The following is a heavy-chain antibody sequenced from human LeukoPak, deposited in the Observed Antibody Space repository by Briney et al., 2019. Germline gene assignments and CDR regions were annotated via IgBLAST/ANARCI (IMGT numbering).Heavy chain of an antibody. D-gene: IGHD5-18*01. J-gene: IGHJ4*02. CDR2: INPSGGST. CDR1: GYTFTGYY. V-gene: IGHV1-46*01. Sequence: ASVKVSCKASGYTFTGYYMHWVRQAPGQGLEWMGIINPSGGSTSYAQKFQGRVTITADESTSTAYMELSSLRSEDTAVYYCARGGIPIQLWPHYLDYWGQGTLVTVSS. CDR3: ARGGIPIQLWPHYLDY.